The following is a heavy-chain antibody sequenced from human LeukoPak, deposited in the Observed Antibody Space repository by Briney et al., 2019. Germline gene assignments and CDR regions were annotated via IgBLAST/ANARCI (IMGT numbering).Heavy chain of an antibody. Sequence: PSETLSLTCTVSGGSISSSSYYWGWIRQPPGKGLEWIGSIYYSGSTYYNPSLKSRVTISVDTSKNQFSLKLSSVTAADTAVYYCARVPDLVGAADYWGQGTLVTVSS. V-gene: IGHV4-39*07. D-gene: IGHD1-26*01. J-gene: IGHJ4*02. CDR3: ARVPDLVGAADY. CDR2: IYYSGST. CDR1: GGSISSSSYY.